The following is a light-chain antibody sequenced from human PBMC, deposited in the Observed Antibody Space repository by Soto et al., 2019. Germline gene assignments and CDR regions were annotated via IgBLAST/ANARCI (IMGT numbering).Light chain of an antibody. CDR3: CSYAGGSALNYV. Sequence: QSALTQPASVSGSPGQSITISCTGTSSDVGSYNSVSWYQHHPGKVPKVMIYEGSKRPSGVSSRFSGSQSGNTASLTISGLQAEDEAEYYCCSYAGGSALNYVFGTGTQLTVL. V-gene: IGLV2-23*01. J-gene: IGLJ1*01. CDR1: SSDVGSYNS. CDR2: EGS.